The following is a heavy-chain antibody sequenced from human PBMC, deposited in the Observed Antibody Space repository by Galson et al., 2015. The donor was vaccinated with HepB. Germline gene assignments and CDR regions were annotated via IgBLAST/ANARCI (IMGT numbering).Heavy chain of an antibody. V-gene: IGHV1-2*02. CDR1: GYTFTGYY. CDR3: ARDSVVRSSGDRGWLDP. J-gene: IGHJ5*02. CDR2: INPNSGGT. Sequence: SVKVSCKASGYTFTGYYMHWLRQAPGQGLEWMGWINPNSGGTIYAQKFQDRVTMTRDTSISTAHMELSSLTSDDTAVYYCARDSVVRSSGDRGWLDPWGQGTLVTVSS. D-gene: IGHD3-10*01.